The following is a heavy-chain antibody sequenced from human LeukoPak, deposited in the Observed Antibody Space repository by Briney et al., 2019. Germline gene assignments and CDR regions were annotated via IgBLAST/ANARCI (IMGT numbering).Heavy chain of an antibody. CDR3: ARMDYYGSGSYS. D-gene: IGHD3-10*01. CDR1: GGSISSYY. J-gene: IGHJ4*02. Sequence: SETLSLTYTVSGGSISSYYWSWIRQPPGKGLEWIGYIYYSGSTNYNPSLKSRVTISVDTSKNQFSLKLSSVTAADTAVYYCARMDYYGSGSYSWGQGTLVTVSS. CDR2: IYYSGST. V-gene: IGHV4-59*01.